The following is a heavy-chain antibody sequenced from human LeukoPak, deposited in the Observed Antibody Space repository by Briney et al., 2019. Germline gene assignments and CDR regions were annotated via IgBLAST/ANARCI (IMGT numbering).Heavy chain of an antibody. D-gene: IGHD2-15*01. Sequence: SETLSLTCTVSGDSISSSSYYWGWIRRPPGKGLEWIASMYYRGTTYYNPSPTSRVTISVDTSKNQFSLKLTSVTAADTAMYYCARREYCSGGSCYGKGFDPWGQGALVTVSS. V-gene: IGHV4-39*01. CDR2: MYYRGTT. CDR1: GDSISSSSYY. CDR3: ARREYCSGGSCYGKGFDP. J-gene: IGHJ5*02.